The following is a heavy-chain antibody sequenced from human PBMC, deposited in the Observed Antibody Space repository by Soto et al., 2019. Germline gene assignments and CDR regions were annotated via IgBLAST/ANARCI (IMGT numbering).Heavy chain of an antibody. V-gene: IGHV1-2*02. CDR3: VRAHALGFSNWFDP. J-gene: IGHJ5*02. Sequence: ASVKVSCKASGYIFSANYIHWVRQAPGQGLEWLGWINPHSGATNYAQKFLGRVTMSADTSASTAYMDLARLKSDDTAVHYCVRAHALGFSNWFDPWGRGTLVPVSS. CDR2: INPHSGAT. CDR1: GYIFSANY. D-gene: IGHD3-10*01.